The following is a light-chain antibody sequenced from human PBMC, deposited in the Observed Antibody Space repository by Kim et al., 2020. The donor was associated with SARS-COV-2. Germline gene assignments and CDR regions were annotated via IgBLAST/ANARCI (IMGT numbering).Light chain of an antibody. Sequence: QSVLTQPPSASETPGQRVTISCSGSSSNIGSNTVNWYQQLPGTAPKLLIYSNNQRPSGVPDRFSGSKSGTSASLAISGLQSEDEADYYCAAWDDSLTGRVFGGGTKLTVL. V-gene: IGLV1-44*01. CDR3: AAWDDSLTGRV. J-gene: IGLJ3*02. CDR1: SSNIGSNT. CDR2: SNN.